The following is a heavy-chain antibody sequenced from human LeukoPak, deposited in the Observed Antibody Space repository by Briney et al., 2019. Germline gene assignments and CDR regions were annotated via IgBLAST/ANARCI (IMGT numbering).Heavy chain of an antibody. CDR1: GGSFSGYY. Sequence: SETLSLTCAVYGGSFSGYYWSWIRQPPGKGLEWIGEINHSGSTNYNPSLKSRVTISVDTSKNQFSLKLSSVTAADTAVYYCASGGWLRIFDYWGQGTLVTVFS. CDR2: INHSGST. CDR3: ASGGWLRIFDY. D-gene: IGHD5-12*01. V-gene: IGHV4-34*01. J-gene: IGHJ4*02.